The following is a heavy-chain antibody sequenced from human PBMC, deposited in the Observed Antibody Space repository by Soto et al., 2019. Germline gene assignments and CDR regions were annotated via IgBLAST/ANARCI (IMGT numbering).Heavy chain of an antibody. D-gene: IGHD6-25*01. CDR2: IRKDGSQR. CDR1: EFAFSSYW. Sequence: EVHLVESGGGLVQPGGSLTLSCAASEFAFSSYWMTWVRQAPGKGLEWVANIRKDGSQRSYLDSGRGRFTISRDNSKNSLYLQMNSLTAEDTALYFCAKDVSPGSSGLYFDSFYIWGEGTMVTVSS. CDR3: AKDVSPGSSGLYFDSFYI. V-gene: IGHV3-7*05. J-gene: IGHJ3*02.